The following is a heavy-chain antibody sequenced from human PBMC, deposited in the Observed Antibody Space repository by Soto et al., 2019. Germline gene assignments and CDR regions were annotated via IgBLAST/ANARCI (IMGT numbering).Heavy chain of an antibody. CDR3: ARDGDYDYIWGSYRPDAFDI. D-gene: IGHD3-16*02. CDR1: GGSISSHY. J-gene: IGHJ3*02. Sequence: LSLTCTVSGGSISSHYWSWIRQPPGKGLEWIGYIYYSGSTNYNPSLKSRVTISVDTSKNQFSLKLSSVTAADTAVYYCARDGDYDYIWGSYRPDAFDIWGQGTMVTVS. CDR2: IYYSGST. V-gene: IGHV4-59*11.